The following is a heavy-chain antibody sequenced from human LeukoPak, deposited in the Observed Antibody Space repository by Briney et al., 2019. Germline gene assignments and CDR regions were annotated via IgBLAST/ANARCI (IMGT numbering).Heavy chain of an antibody. D-gene: IGHD2-2*01. J-gene: IGHJ5*02. CDR3: AREGSRRFDP. CDR2: INHSGST. Sequence: SETLSLTCAVYGGSFSGYYWSWIRQPPGKGLEWIGEINHSGSTNYNPSLKSRVTISVDRSKNQFSLKLSSVTAADTAVYYCAREGSRRFDPWGQGTLVTVSS. CDR1: GGSFSGYY. V-gene: IGHV4-34*01.